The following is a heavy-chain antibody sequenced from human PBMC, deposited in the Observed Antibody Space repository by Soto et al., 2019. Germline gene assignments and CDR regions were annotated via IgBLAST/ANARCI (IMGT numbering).Heavy chain of an antibody. J-gene: IGHJ4*02. V-gene: IGHV3-48*02. Sequence: EVQLVESGGGLVQPGGSLRLSCAASGFTYSSYSMNWVRQAPGKGLEWVSYISSSGSTIYYADSVKGRFTISRDNAKTALYLQMNSLRDGDEAVYYCWCTRGYWGQGTLVTVSS. CDR3: WCTRGY. CDR1: GFTYSSYS. D-gene: IGHD2-8*01. CDR2: ISSSGSTI.